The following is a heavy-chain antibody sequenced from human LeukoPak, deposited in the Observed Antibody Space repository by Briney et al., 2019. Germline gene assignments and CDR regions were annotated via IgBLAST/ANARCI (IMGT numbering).Heavy chain of an antibody. V-gene: IGHV3-9*01. Sequence: GGSLRLSCVVSGFKFDDYAMHWVRQAPGRGLEWVSSINWNSGSIGYGDSVKGRFTISRDNSKNTLYLQMNSLRAEDTAVYYCAKDGRKDYDILTGYYTLDYYYGMDVWGQGTTVTVSS. CDR1: GFKFDDYA. D-gene: IGHD3-9*01. J-gene: IGHJ6*02. CDR3: AKDGRKDYDILTGYYTLDYYYGMDV. CDR2: INWNSGSI.